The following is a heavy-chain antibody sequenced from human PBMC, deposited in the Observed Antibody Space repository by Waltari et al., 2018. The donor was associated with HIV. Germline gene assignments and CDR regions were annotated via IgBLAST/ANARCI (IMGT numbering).Heavy chain of an antibody. V-gene: IGHV3-30*18. CDR3: AKPAAMASYGMDV. CDR2: ISYDGSNK. CDR1: GFTFSSYG. Sequence: QVQPVESGGGVVQPGRSLRLSCAASGFTFSSYGMHWVRQAPGKGLELVAVISYDGSNKYYADSVKGRFTISRDNSKNTLYLQMNSLRAEDTAVYYCAKPAAMASYGMDVWGQGTTVTVSS. D-gene: IGHD5-18*01. J-gene: IGHJ6*02.